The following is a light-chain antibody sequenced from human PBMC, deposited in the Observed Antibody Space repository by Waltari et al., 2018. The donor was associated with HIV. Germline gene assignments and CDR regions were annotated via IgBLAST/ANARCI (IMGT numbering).Light chain of an antibody. J-gene: IGKJ3*01. CDR3: QQTHTGVT. Sequence: DVQMTQSPSSLSASVGDRVSITCRANQSVSSYLNWYQQKPGRPPSLLIYPASTLQNGVPSRFTGWGSGTDFTLAITGLQRDDFATYFCQQTHTGVTFGPGTTV. CDR2: PAS. CDR1: QSVSSY. V-gene: IGKV1-39*01.